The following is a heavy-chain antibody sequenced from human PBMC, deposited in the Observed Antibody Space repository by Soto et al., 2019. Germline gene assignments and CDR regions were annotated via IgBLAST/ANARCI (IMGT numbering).Heavy chain of an antibody. CDR3: AGGGVRGVITRTRDYYGMDV. CDR2: IYPGDSDT. CDR1: GYSFTSYW. V-gene: IGHV5-51*01. D-gene: IGHD3-10*01. Sequence: GESLKISCKGSGYSFTSYWIGWMRQMPGKGLEWMGIIYPGDSDTRYSPSFQGQVTISADKSISTAYLQWSSLKASDTAMYYCAGGGVRGVITRTRDYYGMDVWGQGTTVTVPS. J-gene: IGHJ6*02.